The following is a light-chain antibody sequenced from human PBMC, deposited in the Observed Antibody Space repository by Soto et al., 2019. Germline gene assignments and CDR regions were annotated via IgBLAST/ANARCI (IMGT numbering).Light chain of an antibody. V-gene: IGKV3-15*01. CDR1: QSISNN. CDR2: DAS. Sequence: EVVLTQSPATLSVSPGERATLSCRASQSISNNLAWYQQKPGQAPRLLIYDASTRAPAIPARFSGSGSGTQFPLTISSLQSEDFAVYYCQQYTNWPSYAFAQGTNLDIK. J-gene: IGKJ2*01. CDR3: QQYTNWPSYA.